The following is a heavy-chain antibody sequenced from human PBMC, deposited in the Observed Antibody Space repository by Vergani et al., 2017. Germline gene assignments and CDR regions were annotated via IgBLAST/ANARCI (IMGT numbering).Heavy chain of an antibody. CDR3: AKGDRGGGHYYGSGSYPDY. CDR2: ISGSGGST. CDR1: GFTFSSYA. Sequence: EVQLLESGGGLVQPGGSLRLSCAASGFTFSSYAMSWVRQAPGKGLEWVSAISGSGGSTYYADSVKGRFTISRDNSKNTLYLQMNSLRAEDTAVYYCAKGDRGGGHYYGSGSYPDYWGQGTLVTVSS. D-gene: IGHD3-10*01. J-gene: IGHJ4*02. V-gene: IGHV3-23*01.